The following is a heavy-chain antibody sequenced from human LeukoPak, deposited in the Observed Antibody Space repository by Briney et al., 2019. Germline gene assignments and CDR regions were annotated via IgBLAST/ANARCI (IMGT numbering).Heavy chain of an antibody. V-gene: IGHV4-59*08. D-gene: IGHD2-21*02. CDR3: ARLAGDWTVGY. CDR1: GGSISSYY. Sequence: SETLSLTCTVSGGSISSYYWSWIRQPPGKGLEWIGYIYYSGSTNYNPSLKSRVTISADTSKNQFSLKLSSVTAADTAVYYCARLAGDWTVGYWGQGTLVTVSS. J-gene: IGHJ4*02. CDR2: IYYSGST.